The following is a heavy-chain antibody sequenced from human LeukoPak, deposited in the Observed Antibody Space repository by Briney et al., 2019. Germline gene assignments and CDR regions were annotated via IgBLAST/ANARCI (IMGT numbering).Heavy chain of an antibody. CDR3: AKDGGGDYYYYYMDV. CDR1: GFTFSSYG. Sequence: PGGSLRLSCAASGFTFSSYGMSWVRQAPGKGLEWVSAISGSGGSTYYADSVKGRYTISRDNSKNTLYLQMNSLRAEDTAVYYCAKDGGGDYYYYYMDVWGKGTTVTISS. CDR2: ISGSGGST. D-gene: IGHD2-21*01. V-gene: IGHV3-23*01. J-gene: IGHJ6*03.